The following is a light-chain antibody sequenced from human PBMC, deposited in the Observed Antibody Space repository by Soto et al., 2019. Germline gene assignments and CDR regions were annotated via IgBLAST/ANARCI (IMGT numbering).Light chain of an antibody. CDR1: ASNIGNSY. J-gene: IGLJ2*01. CDR3: GAWDNSLTGGV. CDR2: ENY. Sequence: QSVLTQPPSVSAAPGQKVTISCSGSASNIGNSYVSWYQQLPGTAPKLLIYENYERPSGIPDRFSGSKSGTSATLGITGLQTGDEADYYCGAWDNSLTGGVFGGGTKLTVL. V-gene: IGLV1-51*02.